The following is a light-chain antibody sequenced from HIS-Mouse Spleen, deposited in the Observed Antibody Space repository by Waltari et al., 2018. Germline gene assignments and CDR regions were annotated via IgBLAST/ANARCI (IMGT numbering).Light chain of an antibody. J-gene: IGKJ1*01. CDR3: QQLNSYPPT. Sequence: DIQLTQSPSFLSESVGDRVTITCRASQGISSYFAWYQQKPGKAPKCLIYAASTLQSGVPSRFSGSGSVKEFTLTISSLQPEDFATYYCQQLNSYPPTFGQGTKVEIK. V-gene: IGKV1-9*01. CDR2: AAS. CDR1: QGISSY.